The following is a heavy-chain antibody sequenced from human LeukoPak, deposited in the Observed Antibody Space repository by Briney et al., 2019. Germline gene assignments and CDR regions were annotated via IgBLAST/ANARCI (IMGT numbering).Heavy chain of an antibody. J-gene: IGHJ6*02. V-gene: IGHV3-23*01. CDR1: GFTFSSYA. CDR2: ISGSGGST. D-gene: IGHD4-17*01. CDR3: AKGDGETYYYYYGMDV. Sequence: GGSLRLSCAASGFTFSSYAMSWVRQAPGKGLEWVSAISGSGGSTYYADSVKDRFTISRDNSKNTLYLQMNSLRAEDTAVYYCAKGDGETYYYYYGMDVWGQGTTVTVSS.